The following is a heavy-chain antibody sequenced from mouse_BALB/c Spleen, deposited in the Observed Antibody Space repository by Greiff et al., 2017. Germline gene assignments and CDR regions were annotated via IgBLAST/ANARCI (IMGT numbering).Heavy chain of an antibody. J-gene: IGHJ2*01. CDR2: ILPGSGST. Sequence: QVQLQQSGAELMKPGASVKISCKATGYTFSSYWIEWVKQRPGHGLEWIGEILPGSGSTNYNEKFKGKATFTADTSSNTAYLQLSSLTSEDSAVYYCAGGIRLFDYWGQGTTLTVSA. D-gene: IGHD1-2*01. CDR3: AGGIRLFDY. V-gene: IGHV1-9*01. CDR1: GYTFSSYW.